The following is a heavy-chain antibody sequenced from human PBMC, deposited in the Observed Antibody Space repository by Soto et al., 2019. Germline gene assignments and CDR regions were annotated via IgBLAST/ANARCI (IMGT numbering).Heavy chain of an antibody. V-gene: IGHV3-53*01. Sequence: LRLSCAVSGFTVSSNYMNWVRQAPGKGLEWVSVLYSGGNTYYADSVKGRFTISSDDSKNTLYLRMNSLRADDTAVYYCARIEVSYTRGHPFDSWGQGTLVTVSS. D-gene: IGHD3-16*01. J-gene: IGHJ4*02. CDR1: GFTVSSNY. CDR2: LYSGGNT. CDR3: ARIEVSYTRGHPFDS.